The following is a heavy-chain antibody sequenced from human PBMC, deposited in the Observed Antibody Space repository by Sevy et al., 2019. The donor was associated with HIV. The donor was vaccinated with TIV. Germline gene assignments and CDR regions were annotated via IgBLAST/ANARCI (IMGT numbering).Heavy chain of an antibody. D-gene: IGHD6-19*01. CDR1: GFTFTNTW. V-gene: IGHV3-30*03. Sequence: GGSLRLSCAASGFTFTNTWMSWVRQAPGKGLEWVTFIASYGNDEDYADSVKGRFTISRDNSKNTLYLQMNSLRPEDTAVYYCARSVLAVAGSYGMDVWGQGTTVTVSS. CDR2: IASYGNDE. J-gene: IGHJ6*02. CDR3: ARSVLAVAGSYGMDV.